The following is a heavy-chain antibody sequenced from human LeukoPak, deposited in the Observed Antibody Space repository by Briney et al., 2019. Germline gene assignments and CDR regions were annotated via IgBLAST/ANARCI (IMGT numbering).Heavy chain of an antibody. CDR3: ARVGYGGNSGGFDY. V-gene: IGHV3-21*01. CDR1: GFTFSSYS. Sequence: GGSLRLSCAASGFTFSSYSMNWVRQAPGKGLEWVSSISSSSSYIYYADSVKGRFTISRDNAKNSLYLQMNSLRAEDTAVYYCARVGYGGNSGGFDYWGQGTLVTVSS. D-gene: IGHD4-23*01. CDR2: ISSSSSYI. J-gene: IGHJ4*02.